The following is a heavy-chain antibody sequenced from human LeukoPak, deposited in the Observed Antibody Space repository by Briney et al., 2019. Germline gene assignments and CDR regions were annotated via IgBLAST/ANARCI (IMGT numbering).Heavy chain of an antibody. Sequence: SETLSLTCAVYGGSFSGYYWSWIRQPPGKGLEWIGEINHSGSTNYNPSLKSRVTISVDTSKNQFSLKLSSVTAADTAVYYCARATDFTVAPANWGQGTLVTVSS. CDR3: ARATDFTVAPAN. CDR2: INHSGST. V-gene: IGHV4-34*01. CDR1: GGSFSGYY. D-gene: IGHD4-23*01. J-gene: IGHJ4*02.